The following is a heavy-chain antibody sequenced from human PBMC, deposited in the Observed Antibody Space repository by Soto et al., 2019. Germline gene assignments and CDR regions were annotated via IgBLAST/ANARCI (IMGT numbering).Heavy chain of an antibody. CDR3: AGHRSGGPGYYYGMDV. Sequence: QVQLVQSGAEVKKPGSSVKVSCKASGGTFSSYAISWVRQAPGQGLEWMGGIIPIFDTADYAQKFQGRGTITADESTNTAYMELSSLRSEDTAVEYCAGHRSGGPGYYYGMDVWGQGTTVTVSS. CDR2: IIPIFDTA. CDR1: GGTFSSYA. D-gene: IGHD6-19*01. J-gene: IGHJ6*02. V-gene: IGHV1-69*12.